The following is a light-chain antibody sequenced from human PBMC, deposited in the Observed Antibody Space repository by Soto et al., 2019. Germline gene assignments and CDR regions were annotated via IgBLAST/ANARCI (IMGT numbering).Light chain of an antibody. CDR1: QSVSSSY. Sequence: EIVLTQSPGTLSLSPGERATLSCRASQSVSSSYLAWYQQKPGQAPRLRIYGTSGRATGIPDRFSGSGSGTDFTLTISRLEPQDFAVYYCRQYGSATMFTFGPGTKVHLK. J-gene: IGKJ3*01. V-gene: IGKV3-20*01. CDR3: RQYGSATMFT. CDR2: GTS.